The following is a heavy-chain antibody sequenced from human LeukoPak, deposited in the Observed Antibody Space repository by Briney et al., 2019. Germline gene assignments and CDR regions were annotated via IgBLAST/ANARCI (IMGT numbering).Heavy chain of an antibody. CDR2: INHGEST. CDR1: GGSFSGYY. Sequence: SETLSLTCAVSGGSFSGYYWYWIRQPPGKGLEWIGEINHGESTNYNPSLKSRATLSVDTSKNQFSLKLTSVTAADTAVYYCTRGRTYYYDTSGYYPTIYYGMDVWGQGTTVIVSS. V-gene: IGHV4-34*01. J-gene: IGHJ6*02. CDR3: TRGRTYYYDTSGYYPTIYYGMDV. D-gene: IGHD3-22*01.